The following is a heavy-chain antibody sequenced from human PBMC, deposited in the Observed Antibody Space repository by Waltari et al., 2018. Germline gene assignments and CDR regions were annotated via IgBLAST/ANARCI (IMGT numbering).Heavy chain of an antibody. V-gene: IGHV3-48*01. CDR2: ISWSDDKT. J-gene: IGHJ1*01. CDR1: GFSLNRYS. D-gene: IGHD2-2*01. CDR3: ARELGGSAAGTDH. Sequence: EVRLVQSGGDLVQPGGSLRLSCAVSGFSLNRYSMFWVRQTPERGLEWVSYISWSDDKTEYADSVRGRFTIARDIARNSVSLQMKNLKVEDTAMYYCARELGGSAAGTDHWGQGSMVFVSS.